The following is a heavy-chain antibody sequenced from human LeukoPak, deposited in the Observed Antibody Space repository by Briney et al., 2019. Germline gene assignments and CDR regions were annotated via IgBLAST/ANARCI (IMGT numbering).Heavy chain of an antibody. Sequence: SETLSLTCTVSGYSISSGYFWGWIRQPPGKGLEWIGTIYNSGSTYYNASLESRVTMSVDTSKNQFSLKLSSVTAADTAVYYCARGAYYYGSGKIFDYWGQGTLVTVSS. J-gene: IGHJ4*02. CDR3: ARGAYYYGSGKIFDY. D-gene: IGHD3-10*01. CDR1: GYSISSGYF. V-gene: IGHV4-38-2*02. CDR2: IYNSGST.